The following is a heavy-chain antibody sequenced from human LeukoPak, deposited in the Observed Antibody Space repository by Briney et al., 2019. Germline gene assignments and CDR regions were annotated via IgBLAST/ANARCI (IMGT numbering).Heavy chain of an antibody. CDR3: ARGYYDFPF. V-gene: IGHV3-23*01. CDR1: GLTLSSYF. Sequence: GSLRPSLVISGLTLSSYFLELGRQAPGKGVEWVASITGSGDGTFYPDSVKGRFTISRDNPKNTLYLQMNSLRVEDTALYYCARGYYDFPFWGQGTLVTVSS. D-gene: IGHD3-3*01. J-gene: IGHJ4*02. CDR2: ITGSGDGT.